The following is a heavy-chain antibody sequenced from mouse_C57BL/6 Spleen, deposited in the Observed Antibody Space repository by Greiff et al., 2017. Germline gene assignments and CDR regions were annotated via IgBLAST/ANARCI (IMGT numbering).Heavy chain of an antibody. Sequence: EVMLVESGGGLVQPGGSMKLSCAASGFTFSDAWMDWVRQSPEKGLEWVAEIRNKANNHATYYAEYVNGRFTISRDDSKSIVYLQMNSLRAEDTGIYYCTRGYYGSSYWYFDVWGTGTTVTVSS. CDR1: GFTFSDAW. V-gene: IGHV6-6*01. CDR2: IRNKANNHAT. D-gene: IGHD1-1*01. J-gene: IGHJ1*03. CDR3: TRGYYGSSYWYFDV.